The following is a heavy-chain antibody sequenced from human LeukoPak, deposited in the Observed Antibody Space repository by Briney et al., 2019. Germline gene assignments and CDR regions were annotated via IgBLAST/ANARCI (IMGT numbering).Heavy chain of an antibody. J-gene: IGHJ4*02. CDR1: GFTFSSSG. D-gene: IGHD3-22*01. CDR3: AKAPDSTGYYFQDY. CDR2: MSYDGSNK. Sequence: QSGGSLRLSCAASGFTFSSSGMHWVRQAPGKGLEWVAGMSYDGSNKYYADSVKDRFTISRDNSKNTLYLQMNSPRAEDTAVYYCAKAPDSTGYYFQDYWGRGTLVTVSS. V-gene: IGHV3-30*18.